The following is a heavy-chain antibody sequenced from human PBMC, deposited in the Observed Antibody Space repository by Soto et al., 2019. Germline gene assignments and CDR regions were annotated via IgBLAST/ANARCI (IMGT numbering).Heavy chain of an antibody. Sequence: GGSLRLSCAASGFTFSNCGIHWGRQAPGKGLEWVALISYDGSNKYYADSVKGRFTISRDNSKNTLSLQMNSLRAEDTAVYHCAKDGQYRRGTSYAMDIWGQGTTLTVSS. D-gene: IGHD4-4*01. CDR3: AKDGQYRRGTSYAMDI. CDR1: GFTFSNCG. V-gene: IGHV3-30*18. J-gene: IGHJ6*02. CDR2: ISYDGSNK.